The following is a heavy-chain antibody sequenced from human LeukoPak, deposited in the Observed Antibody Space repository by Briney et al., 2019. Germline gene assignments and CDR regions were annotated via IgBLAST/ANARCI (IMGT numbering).Heavy chain of an antibody. CDR2: ISSSRSYT. D-gene: IGHD3-10*01. CDR1: GFTFSDYY. V-gene: IGHV3-11*06. J-gene: IGHJ4*02. CDR3: ARDLYGSGSY. Sequence: PGGSLRLSCAASGFTFSDYYMSWIRQAPGRGLEWVSHISSSRSYTNYADSVKGRFTISRDNSKNTLYLQMGSLRAEDMAVYYCARDLYGSGSYWGQGTLVTVSS.